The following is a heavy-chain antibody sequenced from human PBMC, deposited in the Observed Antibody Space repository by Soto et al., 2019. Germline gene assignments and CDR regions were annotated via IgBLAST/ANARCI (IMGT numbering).Heavy chain of an antibody. CDR3: AKGGSSSARYFDT. Sequence: QVQLVESGGGVVQPGRSLRLSCAASGFTFSGYGMHWVRQAPGKGLEWVAVISFEGSKKYYANSVEGRFTISRDNSENTLFLQMNSLRAEDTAVYYCAKGGSSSARYFDTWGQGTLVTVSS. CDR1: GFTFSGYG. D-gene: IGHD6-6*01. CDR2: ISFEGSKK. V-gene: IGHV3-30*18. J-gene: IGHJ5*02.